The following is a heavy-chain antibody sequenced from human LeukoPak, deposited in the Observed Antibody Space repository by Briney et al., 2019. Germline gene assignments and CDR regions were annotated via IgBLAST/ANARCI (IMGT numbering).Heavy chain of an antibody. CDR2: ISYDGSNK. V-gene: IGHV3-30*18. CDR1: GFTVSSNY. J-gene: IGHJ4*02. CDR3: AKASFLSGFDY. Sequence: GGSLRLSCAASGFTVSSNYMSWVRQAPGKGLEWVAVISYDGSNKYYADSVKGRFTISRDNSKNTLYLQMNSLRAEDTAVYYCAKASFLSGFDYWGQGTLVTVSS. D-gene: IGHD3-10*01.